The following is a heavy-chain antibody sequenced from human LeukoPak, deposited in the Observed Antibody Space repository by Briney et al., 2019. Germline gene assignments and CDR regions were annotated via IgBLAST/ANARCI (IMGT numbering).Heavy chain of an antibody. CDR3: ARSTFGGYDSAFP. V-gene: IGHV3-21*01. D-gene: IGHD5-12*01. Sequence: GGSLRLSCAAPGFTFSSYSMNWVRQAPGKGLEWVSSISSSSSYIYYADSVKGRFTISRDNAKNSLYLQMNSLRAEDTAVYYCARSTFGGYDSAFPWGQGTLVTVSS. J-gene: IGHJ5*02. CDR1: GFTFSSYS. CDR2: ISSSSSYI.